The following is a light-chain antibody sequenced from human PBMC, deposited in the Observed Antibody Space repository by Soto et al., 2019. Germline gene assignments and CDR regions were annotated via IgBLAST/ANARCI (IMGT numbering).Light chain of an antibody. CDR2: EVN. CDR1: SSDVGRYNY. CDR3: SSYAGSNSFV. V-gene: IGLV2-8*01. Sequence: QSVLTQPPSASGSPGQSVTISCTGTSSDVGRYNYVSWYQQYPGKAPKLIIYEVNKRPSGVPDRFSGSKSGNTASLTVSGLQTEDEADFYCSSYAGSNSFVFGPVTKVTVL. J-gene: IGLJ1*01.